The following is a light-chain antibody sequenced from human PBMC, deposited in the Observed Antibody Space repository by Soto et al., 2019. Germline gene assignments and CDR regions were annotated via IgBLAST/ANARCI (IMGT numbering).Light chain of an antibody. CDR1: QSLVHGDGNTY. CDR2: RVS. J-gene: IGKJ1*01. V-gene: IGKV2-24*01. CDR3: AQEAHFPRT. Sequence: DAVLTQTPLSSPVTLGQPATISCRSSQSLVHGDGNTYVSWLQQRPGQSPRLLIYRVSNRFSGGPDRFSGTGEGTDFTLRISRVEAEDVAVYYCAQEAHFPRTFGQGTKVEI.